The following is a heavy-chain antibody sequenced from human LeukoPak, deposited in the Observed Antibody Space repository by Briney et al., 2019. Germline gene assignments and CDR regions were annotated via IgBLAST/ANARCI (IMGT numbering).Heavy chain of an antibody. J-gene: IGHJ4*02. D-gene: IGHD4-17*01. V-gene: IGHV4-34*01. CDR1: GVSFSSYY. Sequence: PSETLSLTCAVYGVSFSSYYWSWIRQPPGKGLEWIGEVNLSGSTNYNPSLESRLTISVDTSKNQFSLNLSSVTAADTAVYYCVRGLRRVTTTPFDYWGQGTLVTVSS. CDR2: VNLSGST. CDR3: VRGLRRVTTTPFDY.